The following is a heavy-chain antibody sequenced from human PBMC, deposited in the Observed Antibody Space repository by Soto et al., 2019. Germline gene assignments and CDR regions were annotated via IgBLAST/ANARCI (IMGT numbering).Heavy chain of an antibody. CDR3: ARDTGNYRTSD. Sequence: QLQLQESGPILVKPSETLSLTCTVSGGSIRSSGSYWGWIRQPPGEGLEWIASIHYSGRTYYNPSLKSQVTISVDTSKNQFSLKLSSVTAADTAVYYCARDTGNYRTSDWGQGSLVTVSS. CDR1: GGSIRSSGSY. D-gene: IGHD1-1*01. CDR2: IHYSGRT. J-gene: IGHJ4*02. V-gene: IGHV4-39*01.